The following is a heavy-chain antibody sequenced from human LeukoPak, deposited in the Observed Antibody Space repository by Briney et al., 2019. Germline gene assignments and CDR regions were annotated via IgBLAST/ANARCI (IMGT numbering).Heavy chain of an antibody. J-gene: IGHJ6*02. CDR1: GFTFSSYW. V-gene: IGHV3-7*04. CDR2: IKQDGSEK. CDR3: AREGWDYYYGMDV. D-gene: IGHD6-19*01. Sequence: GGSLRLSCAASGFTFSSYWMSWVRQAPGKGLEWVANIKQDGSEKYYVVSVKGRFTISRDNAKNSLYLQMNSLRAEDTAVYYCAREGWDYYYGMDVWGQGTTVTVSS.